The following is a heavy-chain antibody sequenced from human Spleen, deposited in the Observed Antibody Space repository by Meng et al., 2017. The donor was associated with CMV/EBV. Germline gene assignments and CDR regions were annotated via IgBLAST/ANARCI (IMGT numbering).Heavy chain of an antibody. D-gene: IGHD4-11*01. CDR2: IYHSGST. J-gene: IGHJ3*02. V-gene: IGHV4-38-2*02. CDR3: ARDKEGLQDAFDI. Sequence: SETLSLTCTVSGYSISSGYYWGWIRQPPGKGLEWIGSIYHSGSTYYNPSLKSRVTISVDTSKNQFSLKLSYVTAADTAVYYCARDKEGLQDAFDIWGQGTMVTVSS. CDR1: GYSISSGYY.